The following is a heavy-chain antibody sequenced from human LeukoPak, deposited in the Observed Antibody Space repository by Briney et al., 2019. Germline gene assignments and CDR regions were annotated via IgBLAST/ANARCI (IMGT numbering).Heavy chain of an antibody. Sequence: GAPLQISSKGSGSSFTSYWIGWVRPMPGKGLEWMGIIYPGDSDTRYSPSFQGQVTISADKSISTAYLQWSSLKASDTAVYYCARHWSSGWANFDYWGQGTLVTVSS. V-gene: IGHV5-51*01. CDR1: GSSFTSYW. CDR2: IYPGDSDT. D-gene: IGHD6-19*01. CDR3: ARHWSSGWANFDY. J-gene: IGHJ4*02.